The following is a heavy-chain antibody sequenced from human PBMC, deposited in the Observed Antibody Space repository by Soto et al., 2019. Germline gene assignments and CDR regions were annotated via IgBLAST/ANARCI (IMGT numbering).Heavy chain of an antibody. V-gene: IGHV3-7*01. CDR1: GFTFSSYW. J-gene: IGHJ2*01. Sequence: EVQLVESGGGLVQPGGSLRLSCAASGFTFSSYWMSWVRQAPGKGMEWVANIRQDGSDKYDVDSVKGRFTISRDNAKNSLYLQMSSLRDEDAAVYYCSHLPGGRYYYFDLWGRGTLVTVSS. CDR3: SHLPGGRYYYFDL. D-gene: IGHD2-8*02. CDR2: IRQDGSDK.